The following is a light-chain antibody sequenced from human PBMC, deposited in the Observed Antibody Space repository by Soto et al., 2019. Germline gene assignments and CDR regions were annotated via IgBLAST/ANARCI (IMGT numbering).Light chain of an antibody. V-gene: IGKV3-20*01. CDR2: GAS. J-gene: IGKJ4*01. CDR3: QQYGSSSELT. Sequence: IVLTQSPGTLTLSPGERATLSCRASQSVSSSYLAWYQQKPGQAPRLLIYGASSRATGIPDRFSGSGSGTDFTLTISRLEPEDFAVYYCQQYGSSSELTFGGGTKVDIK. CDR1: QSVSSSY.